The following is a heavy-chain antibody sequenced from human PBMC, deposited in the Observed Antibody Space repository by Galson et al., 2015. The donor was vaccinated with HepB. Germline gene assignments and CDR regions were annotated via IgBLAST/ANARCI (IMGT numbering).Heavy chain of an antibody. CDR3: ALRYEVLDH. CDR2: ISNDESNK. D-gene: IGHD3-10*01. J-gene: IGHJ4*02. Sequence: SLRLSCAASGFTFSRYAMHWVRQAPGKGLEWVGVISNDESNKYYTDSVKGRFTLSRDNSKRILYLQMNSLRPEDTAVYYCALRYEVLDHWGQGALVTVSS. CDR1: GFTFSRYA. V-gene: IGHV3-30*04.